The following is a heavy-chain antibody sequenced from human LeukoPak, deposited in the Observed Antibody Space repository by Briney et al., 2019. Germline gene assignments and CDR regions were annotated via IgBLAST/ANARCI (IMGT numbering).Heavy chain of an antibody. D-gene: IGHD5-18*01. J-gene: IGHJ5*02. CDR3: ARDRGYSYGHRFVP. CDR1: GGSISSYY. V-gene: IGHV4-59*01. CDR2: IYYSGSA. Sequence: SGALSPTCTVSGGSISSYYWSWIRQPPGKGLEWIGYIYYSGSANYNPSLKSRVTISVDTSKNQFSLKLSSVTAADTAVYYCARDRGYSYGHRFVPWGQGTLVTVSS.